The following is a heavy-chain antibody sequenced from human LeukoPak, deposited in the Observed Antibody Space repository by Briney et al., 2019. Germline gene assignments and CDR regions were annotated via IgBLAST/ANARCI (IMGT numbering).Heavy chain of an antibody. CDR1: GGSISGYY. CDR2: IYYTGST. V-gene: IGHV4-59*01. J-gene: IGHJ4*02. Sequence: PSETLSLTCTVSGGSISGYYWSWIRQPPGKGLEWIGCIYYTGSTSYDPSLKSRVTISVDTSKNQFSLKLSSVTAADTAVYYCARSHSVWTSFDYWGQGTLVTVSS. D-gene: IGHD3/OR15-3a*01. CDR3: ARSHSVWTSFDY.